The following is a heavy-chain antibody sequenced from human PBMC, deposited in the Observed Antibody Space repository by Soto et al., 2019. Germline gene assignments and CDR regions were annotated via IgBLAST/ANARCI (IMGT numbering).Heavy chain of an antibody. J-gene: IGHJ6*02. CDR2: INSDGSST. CDR1: GFTFSSYW. V-gene: IGHV3-74*01. D-gene: IGHD6-13*01. CDR3: ARDRGIAEAGFASYYYYGMDV. Sequence: GGSLRLSCAASGFTFSSYWMHWVRQAPGKGLVWVSRINSDGSSTSYADSVKGRFTISSDNAKNTLYLQMNSLRAEDTAVYYCARDRGIAEAGFASYYYYGMDVWGQGTTVTVSS.